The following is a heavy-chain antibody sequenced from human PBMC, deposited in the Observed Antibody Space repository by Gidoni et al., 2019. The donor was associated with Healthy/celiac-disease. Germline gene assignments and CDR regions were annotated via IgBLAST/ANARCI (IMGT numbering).Heavy chain of an antibody. Sequence: EVQLVESGGGLVRPGGSLRLSCAASGVTFSSYEMNWVRQAPGKGLEWVSYISSSGSTIYYADSVKGRFTISRDNAKNSLYLQMNSLRAEDTAVYYCARGSYISGWSGPFDYWGQGTLVTVSS. CDR3: ARGSYISGWSGPFDY. CDR1: GVTFSSYE. J-gene: IGHJ4*02. V-gene: IGHV3-48*03. D-gene: IGHD6-19*01. CDR2: ISSSGSTI.